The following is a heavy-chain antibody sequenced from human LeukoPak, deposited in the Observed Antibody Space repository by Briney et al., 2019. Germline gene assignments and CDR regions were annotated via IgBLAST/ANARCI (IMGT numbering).Heavy chain of an antibody. V-gene: IGHV4-59*08. CDR1: GGSISSYY. CDR2: IYYSGST. CDR3: ARHLDTAMVQYDY. J-gene: IGHJ4*02. Sequence: KPSETLSLTCTVSGGSISSYYWSWIRQPPGKGLEWIGYIYYSGSTNYNPSLKSRVTISVDTSKNQFPLKLSSVTAADTAVYYCARHLDTAMVQYDYWGQGTLVTVSS. D-gene: IGHD5-18*01.